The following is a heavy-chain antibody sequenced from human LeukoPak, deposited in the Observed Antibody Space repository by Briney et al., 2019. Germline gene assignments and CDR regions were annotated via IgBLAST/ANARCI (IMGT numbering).Heavy chain of an antibody. CDR2: ISGSGCGGST. Sequence: GGSLRLSCAASGFTFSSSAMSWVRQAPGKGLEWVSNISGSGCGGSTYYADSVKGRFTISRDNAKNSLYLQMNSLRAEDTAVYYCLKEMDVWGKGTTVTVSS. CDR3: LKEMDV. V-gene: IGHV3-23*01. J-gene: IGHJ6*04. CDR1: GFTFSSSA.